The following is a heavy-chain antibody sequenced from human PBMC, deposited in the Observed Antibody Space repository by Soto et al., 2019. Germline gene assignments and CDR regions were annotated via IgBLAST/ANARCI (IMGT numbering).Heavy chain of an antibody. CDR1: GWSFRGYF. Sequence: PSETLSLTCAVSGWSFRGYFWSWIRQSPDKGLEWIGEINDSGSTYYNPSFKSRLTISVDTSKSQISLTLTSVTAADSAVYYCQGGDFWGQGTRVTVSS. V-gene: IGHV4-34*01. CDR3: QGGDF. CDR2: INDSGST. D-gene: IGHD3-16*01. J-gene: IGHJ4*02.